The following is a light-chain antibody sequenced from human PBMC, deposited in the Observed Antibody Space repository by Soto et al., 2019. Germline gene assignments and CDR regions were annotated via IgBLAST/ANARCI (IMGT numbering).Light chain of an antibody. Sequence: QSALTQPASVSGSPGQSITISCTGSRSDVGTYNLVSWYQQVPGKAPKLLIYEGIKWPSGVSNRFSGSKSGNTASLTISGLQADDEGDYYCCSYAGSSTWVFGGGTKVTVL. CDR1: RSDVGTYNL. V-gene: IGLV2-23*01. CDR2: EGI. CDR3: CSYAGSSTWV. J-gene: IGLJ3*02.